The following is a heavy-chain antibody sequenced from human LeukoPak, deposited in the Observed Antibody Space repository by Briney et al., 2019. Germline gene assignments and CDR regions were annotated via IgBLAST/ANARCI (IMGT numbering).Heavy chain of an antibody. D-gene: IGHD3-22*01. J-gene: IGHJ4*02. CDR2: IYYSGST. V-gene: IGHV4-59*01. Sequence: PSETLSLTCTVSGGSISSYYWSWIRQPPGKGLEWIGYIYYSGSTNYNPSLKSRVTISVDTSKNQFSLKLSSETAADTAVYYCAGASYDSSGVHWGQGTLVTVSS. CDR1: GGSISSYY. CDR3: AGASYDSSGVH.